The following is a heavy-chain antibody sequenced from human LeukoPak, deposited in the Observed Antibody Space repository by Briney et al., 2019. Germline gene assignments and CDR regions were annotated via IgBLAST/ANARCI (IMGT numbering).Heavy chain of an antibody. CDR1: GFTFSSYA. D-gene: IGHD5-18*01. J-gene: IGHJ6*03. V-gene: IGHV3-23*01. CDR3: ARFTRGYSYGYSYYYYMDV. CDR2: ISGSGGST. Sequence: PGGSLRLSCAASGFTFSSYAMSWVRQAPGKGLEWVSAISGSGGSTYYADSVKGRFTISRDNAKNSLYLQMNSLRAEDTAVYYCARFTRGYSYGYSYYYYMDVWGKGTTVTISS.